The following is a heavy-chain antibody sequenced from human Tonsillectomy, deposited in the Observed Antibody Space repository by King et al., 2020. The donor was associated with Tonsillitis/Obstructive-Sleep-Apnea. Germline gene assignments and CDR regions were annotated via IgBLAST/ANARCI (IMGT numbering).Heavy chain of an antibody. V-gene: IGHV2-5*02. Sequence: TLKESGPTLVKPTQALTLTCTFSGFSLSSSGVAVGWIRQPPGKALEWLALIYWDDDRRYSPSLRNRLTITKDTSKNQVVLTMTNMDPVDTATYYCAHSQIITISKMRVDAFDIWGQGTMVTVSS. J-gene: IGHJ3*02. D-gene: IGHD3-3*01. CDR2: IYWDDDR. CDR3: AHSQIITISKMRVDAFDI. CDR1: GFSLSSSGVA.